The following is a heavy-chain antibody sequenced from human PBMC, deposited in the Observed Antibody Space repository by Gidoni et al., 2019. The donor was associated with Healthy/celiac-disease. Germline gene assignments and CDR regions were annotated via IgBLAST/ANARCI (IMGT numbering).Heavy chain of an antibody. J-gene: IGHJ4*02. CDR3: ARGDDNYYDSSGYYIEDY. Sequence: QVQLQQWGAGLLKPSETLSLTCAVYGGSFSGYSWSWIRQPPGKGLEWIGEINHSGSTNYNPSLKSRVTISVDTSKNQFSLKLSSVTAADTAVYYCARGDDNYYDSSGYYIEDYWGQGTLVTVSS. V-gene: IGHV4-34*01. D-gene: IGHD3-22*01. CDR1: GGSFSGYS. CDR2: INHSGST.